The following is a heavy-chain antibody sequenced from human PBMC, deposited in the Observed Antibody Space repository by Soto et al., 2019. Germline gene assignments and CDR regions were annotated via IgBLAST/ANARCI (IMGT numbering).Heavy chain of an antibody. D-gene: IGHD3-9*01. CDR3: ARAAKYYDILTGYYAPIL. J-gene: IGHJ4*02. V-gene: IGHV1-18*01. Sequence: GASVKVSCKASGYTFTNYGISWIRQAPGQGLEWMGWISAYNGNKDYAQKLQGRVTLTTDTSTSTAYMELRSLRSDDTAVYYCARAAKYYDILTGYYAPILWGQGTLVTVSS. CDR2: ISAYNGNK. CDR1: GYTFTNYG.